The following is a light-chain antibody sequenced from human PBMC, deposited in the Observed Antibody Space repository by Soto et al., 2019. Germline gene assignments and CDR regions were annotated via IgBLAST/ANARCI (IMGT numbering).Light chain of an antibody. Sequence: HSVLTQPRSVSGSPGQSVTISCTGTSSNVGGYNYVSWYQQNPGKAPKLMIYDVSKRPSGVPDRFSGSKSGNAASLTISGLQAEDEADYYCCSYAPSYTLVFGGGTKLTVL. J-gene: IGLJ2*01. CDR1: SSNVGGYNY. CDR3: CSYAPSYTLV. V-gene: IGLV2-11*01. CDR2: DVS.